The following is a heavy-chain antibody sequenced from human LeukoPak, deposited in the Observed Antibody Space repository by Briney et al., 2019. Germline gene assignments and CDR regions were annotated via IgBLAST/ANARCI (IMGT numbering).Heavy chain of an antibody. V-gene: IGHV3-23*01. Sequence: ETLSLTCAVYGGSFSGYYWSWIRQPPGKGLEWVSGITGSGGATYYADSVEGRFTISRDNSKNTLFLQVNSLRAEDTAVYYCAKDRRYNWNDGGYFEYWGQGMLVTVSS. CDR3: AKDRRYNWNDGGYFEY. D-gene: IGHD1-1*01. CDR1: GGSFSGYY. CDR2: ITGSGGAT. J-gene: IGHJ4*02.